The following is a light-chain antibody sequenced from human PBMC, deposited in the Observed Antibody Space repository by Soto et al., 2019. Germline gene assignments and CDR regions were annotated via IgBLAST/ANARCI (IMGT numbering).Light chain of an antibody. V-gene: IGLV1-40*01. Sequence: QPVLTQPPSVSGAPGQRVTISCTGSSSNIGAGYDVHWYQQLPGTAPKLLIYGNNNRPSRVPDRFSGSKSGTSASLAITGLQAEDEAHYYCQSYDRSLSGSVFGGGTQLTVL. CDR1: SSNIGAGYD. CDR3: QSYDRSLSGSV. CDR2: GNN. J-gene: IGLJ2*01.